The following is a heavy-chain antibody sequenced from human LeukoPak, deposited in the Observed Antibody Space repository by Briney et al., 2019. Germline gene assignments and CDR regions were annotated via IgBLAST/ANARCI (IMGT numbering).Heavy chain of an antibody. CDR3: AREGPGEGFVATIFYYYYYMDV. CDR2: INPNSGST. D-gene: IGHD5-12*01. Sequence: ASVKLSSTVSGYTFTGYYMHWVRPAPGQGLEWMGWINPNSGSTNYAQKFHGRVTMTRDTSISTAYMELSRLRSDDTAVYYCAREGPGEGFVATIFYYYYYMDVWGKGTTVTVSS. J-gene: IGHJ6*03. CDR1: GYTFTGYY. V-gene: IGHV1-2*02.